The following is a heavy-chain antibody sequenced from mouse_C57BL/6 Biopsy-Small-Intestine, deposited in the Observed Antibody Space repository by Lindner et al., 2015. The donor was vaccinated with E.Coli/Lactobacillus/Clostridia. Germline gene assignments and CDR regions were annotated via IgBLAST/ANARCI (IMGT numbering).Heavy chain of an antibody. V-gene: IGHV1-85*01. CDR3: ARWWVYYGSSYDAMDY. Sequence: VQLQESGPELVKPGASVKLSCKASGYTFTSYDINWVKQRPGQGLEWIGWIYPRDGSTKYNEKFKGKATLTVDTSSSTAYTELHSLTSEDSAVYFCARWWVYYGSSYDAMDYWGQGTSVTVSS. D-gene: IGHD1-1*01. CDR1: GYTFTSYD. J-gene: IGHJ4*01. CDR2: IYPRDGST.